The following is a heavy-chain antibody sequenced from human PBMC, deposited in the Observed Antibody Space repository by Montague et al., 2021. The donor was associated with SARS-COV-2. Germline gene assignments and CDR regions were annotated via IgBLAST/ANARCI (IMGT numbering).Heavy chain of an antibody. Sequence: SLRLSCAASGFTFSGYEVNWVRQAPGKGLEWVSYISSSGSTIYYADSVKGRFTISRDNAKNSLYLQMNSLRAEDTAVYYCARDGLYYVHAFDIWGQGTMVTVSS. D-gene: IGHD3-10*02. CDR3: ARDGLYYVHAFDI. V-gene: IGHV3-48*03. CDR2: ISSSGSTI. J-gene: IGHJ3*02. CDR1: GFTFSGYE.